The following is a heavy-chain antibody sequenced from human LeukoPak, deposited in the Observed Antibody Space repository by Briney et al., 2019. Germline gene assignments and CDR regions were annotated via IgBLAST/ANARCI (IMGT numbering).Heavy chain of an antibody. V-gene: IGHV1-2*02. CDR2: INPNSGGT. Sequence: ASVKVSCKASGYTFTSYYMHWVRQAPGQGLEWMGIINPNSGGTNYAQKFQGRVTMTRDTSISTAYMELSRLRSDDTAVYYCARDLEKHSDAFDIWGQGTMVTVSS. CDR1: GYTFTSYY. CDR3: ARDLEKHSDAFDI. J-gene: IGHJ3*02.